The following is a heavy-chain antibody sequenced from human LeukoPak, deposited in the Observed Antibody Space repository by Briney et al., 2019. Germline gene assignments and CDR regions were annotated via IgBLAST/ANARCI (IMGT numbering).Heavy chain of an antibody. CDR3: ARRDSDGYNHPDY. CDR2: ISWNSGSI. J-gene: IGHJ4*02. D-gene: IGHD5-12*01. Sequence: PGRSLRLSCAASGFTFDDYAMHWVRQAPGKGLEWVSGISWNSGSIGYADSVKGRFTISRDNAKNSLYLQMNSLRAEDTAVYYCARRDSDGYNHPDYWGQGTLVTVSS. V-gene: IGHV3-9*01. CDR1: GFTFDDYA.